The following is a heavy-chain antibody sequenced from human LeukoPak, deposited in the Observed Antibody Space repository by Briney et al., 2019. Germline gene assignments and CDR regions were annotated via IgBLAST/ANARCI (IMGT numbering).Heavy chain of an antibody. Sequence: GGSLRLSCAASGFAFSSYAMSWVRQAPGKGLEWVSVIYSGGSTYYADSVKGRFTISRDNSKNTLYLQMNSLRAEDTAVYYCAKGDWGVDYWGQGTLVTVSS. CDR2: IYSGGST. V-gene: IGHV3-23*03. J-gene: IGHJ4*02. CDR3: AKGDWGVDY. CDR1: GFAFSSYA. D-gene: IGHD3/OR15-3a*01.